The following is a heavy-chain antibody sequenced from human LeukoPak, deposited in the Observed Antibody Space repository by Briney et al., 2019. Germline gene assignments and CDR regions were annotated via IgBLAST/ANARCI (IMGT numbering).Heavy chain of an antibody. CDR1: GGTFSSYA. D-gene: IGHD3-22*01. CDR3: ARDTDYYDTSKGY. V-gene: IGHV1-69*06. J-gene: IGHJ4*02. Sequence: ASVKVSCKASGGTFSSYAISWVRQATGQGLEWMGGIIPIFGTANYAQKFQGRVTITADKSTSTAYLELSSLRSEDTAVYYCARDTDYYDTSKGYWGQGTLVTVSS. CDR2: IIPIFGTA.